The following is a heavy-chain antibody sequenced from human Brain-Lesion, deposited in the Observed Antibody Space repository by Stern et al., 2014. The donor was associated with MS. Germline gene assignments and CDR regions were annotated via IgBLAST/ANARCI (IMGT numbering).Heavy chain of an antibody. V-gene: IGHV4-30-4*01. D-gene: IGHD4-11*01. Sequence: VQLVQSGPGLVKPSQTLSLTCTASGGSINSGDYHWTWIRQPPGKGLEWIGFITYSGTTYYKPSLQRRLTIAVDTSKNQFSLKLRSVTAGDTAVYYCARSTVSAEYYFDYWGQGTLVTVSS. J-gene: IGHJ4*02. CDR2: ITYSGTT. CDR1: GGSINSGDYH. CDR3: ARSTVSAEYYFDY.